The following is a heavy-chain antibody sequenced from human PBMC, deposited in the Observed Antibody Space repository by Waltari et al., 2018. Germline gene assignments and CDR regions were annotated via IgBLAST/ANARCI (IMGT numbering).Heavy chain of an antibody. CDR2: IYSGGGI. D-gene: IGHD6-19*01. CDR1: GFTVGNNY. V-gene: IGHV3-53*01. J-gene: IGHJ4*02. Sequence: EVQLVESGGGLIQPGGSLRLSCAVSGFTVGNNYMSWVRQAPGKGLEWISLIYSGGGIHYADSVKGRFTISRDSSENTLYLQMNSLRVEDTAVYYCARDPPGVAVSGKGWGQGTLVTVSS. CDR3: ARDPPGVAVSGKG.